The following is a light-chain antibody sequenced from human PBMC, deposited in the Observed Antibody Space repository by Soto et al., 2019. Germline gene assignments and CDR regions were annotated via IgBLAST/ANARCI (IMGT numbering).Light chain of an antibody. J-gene: IGLJ1*01. V-gene: IGLV2-14*01. CDR1: SSDVGGYNY. Sequence: QSALTQPASVSGSPGQSITISCTGTSSDVGGYNYVSWYQQHPGKAPKLMIYEVSNRPSGVSNRFSGSKSGNTASLTISGLQAEDEAYYYCSSYTSSSIDYVFGSGTKLTVL. CDR2: EVS. CDR3: SSYTSSSIDYV.